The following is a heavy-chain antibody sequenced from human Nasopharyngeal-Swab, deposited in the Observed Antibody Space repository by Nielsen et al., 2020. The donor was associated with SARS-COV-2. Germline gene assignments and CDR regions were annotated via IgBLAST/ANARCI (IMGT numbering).Heavy chain of an antibody. CDR3: AKDGGTSSSLLDP. V-gene: IGHV3-30*18. CDR1: GFTFRSYG. D-gene: IGHD6-13*01. J-gene: IGHJ5*02. Sequence: SLRLSWAAVGFTFRSYGMHWVRQAPGKGLEWVAVISYDGSNKYYADSVKGRFTISRDNSKNTLYLQMNSLRAEDTAVYYCAKDGGTSSSLLDPWGQGTLVTVSS. CDR2: ISYDGSNK.